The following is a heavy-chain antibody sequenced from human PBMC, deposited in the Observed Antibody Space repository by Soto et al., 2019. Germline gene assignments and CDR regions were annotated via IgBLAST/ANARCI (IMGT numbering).Heavy chain of an antibody. CDR1: GGTFSSYA. Sequence: QVQLVQSGAEVKKPGSSVKVSCKASGGTFSSYAISWVRQAPGQGLEWMGGIIPIFGTANYAQKFQGRVTITADESTSTAYMELSSLRSKDTAVYYCARDQQRLEDSYYGMDVWGQGTTVTVSS. D-gene: IGHD6-25*01. CDR2: IIPIFGTA. V-gene: IGHV1-69*12. CDR3: ARDQQRLEDSYYGMDV. J-gene: IGHJ6*02.